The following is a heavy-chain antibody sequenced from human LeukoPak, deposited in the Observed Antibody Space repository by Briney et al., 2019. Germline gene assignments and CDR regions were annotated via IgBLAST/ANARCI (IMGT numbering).Heavy chain of an antibody. CDR1: GFTFSSYA. CDR3: AKDSYDFWSGYYQNYYYYGMDV. Sequence: GGSLRLSCAASGFTFSSYAMSWVRQAPGKGLEWVSAISGSGGSTYYADSVKGRFTISRDNSKNTLYLQVNSLRAEDTAVYYCAKDSYDFWSGYYQNYYYYGMDVWGQGTTVTVSS. V-gene: IGHV3-23*01. D-gene: IGHD3-3*01. J-gene: IGHJ6*02. CDR2: ISGSGGST.